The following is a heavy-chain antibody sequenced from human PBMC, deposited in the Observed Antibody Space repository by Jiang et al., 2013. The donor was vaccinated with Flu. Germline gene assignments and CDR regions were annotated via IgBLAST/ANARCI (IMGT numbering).Heavy chain of an antibody. Sequence: RLSCAASGFTFSSYGMHWVRQAPGKGLEWVAVISYDGSNKYYADSVKGRFTISRDNSKNTLYLQMNSLRAEDTAVYYCARDRGGIVAAPPDYWGQGTLVTVSS. CDR2: ISYDGSNK. CDR3: ARDRGGIVAAPPDY. D-gene: IGHD1-26*01. CDR1: GFTFSSYG. J-gene: IGHJ4*02. V-gene: IGHV3-33*05.